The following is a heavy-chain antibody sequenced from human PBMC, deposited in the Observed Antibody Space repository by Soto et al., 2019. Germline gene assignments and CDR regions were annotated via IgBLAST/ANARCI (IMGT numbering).Heavy chain of an antibody. CDR1: GGSISSSSYY. CDR2: IYYSGST. CDR3: ATELYSRSLFLFDY. Sequence: SETLSLTCTVSGGSISSSSYYWGWIRQPPGKGLEWIGSIYYSGSTYYNPSPKSRVTISVDTSKNQFSLKLSSVTAADTAVYYCATELYSRSLFLFDYWGQGTLVTVSS. J-gene: IGHJ4*02. D-gene: IGHD6-13*01. V-gene: IGHV4-39*01.